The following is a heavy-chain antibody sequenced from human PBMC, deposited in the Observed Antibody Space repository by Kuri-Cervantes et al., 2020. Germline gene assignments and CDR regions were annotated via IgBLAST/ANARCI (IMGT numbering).Heavy chain of an antibody. CDR1: GFIFTNYA. D-gene: IGHD5-18*01. CDR2: ISDSGGST. V-gene: IGHV3-23*01. J-gene: IGHJ4*02. Sequence: GESLKISCVASGFIFTNYAMIWVRQAPGKGLEWVSVISDSGGSTYYADSVKGRFTISRDNAKNSLYLQMNSLRAEDTAVYYCARERHNYGYLFDYWGQGTLVTVSS. CDR3: ARERHNYGYLFDY.